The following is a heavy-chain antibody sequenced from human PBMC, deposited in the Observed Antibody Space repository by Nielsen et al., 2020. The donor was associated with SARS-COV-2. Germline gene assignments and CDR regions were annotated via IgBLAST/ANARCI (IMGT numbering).Heavy chain of an antibody. V-gene: IGHV6-1*01. CDR2: TYYRSKWYN. D-gene: IGHD4-17*01. CDR3: ARARGAYGDYYYYYYTDV. Sequence: SQTLSLTCAISGDSASSSSAAWNWLRQSPSRGLEWLGRTYYRSKWYNDYAVSVKSRITINPDTSKNQFSLHLNSVTPEDTAVYYCARARGAYGDYYYYYYTDVWGKGTTVTVSS. J-gene: IGHJ6*03. CDR1: GDSASSSSAA.